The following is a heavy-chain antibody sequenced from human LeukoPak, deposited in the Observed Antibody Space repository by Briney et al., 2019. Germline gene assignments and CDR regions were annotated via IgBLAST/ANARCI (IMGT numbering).Heavy chain of an antibody. CDR1: GASFIGGY. D-gene: IGHD3-3*01. CDR3: AKNGQSGFSFDP. V-gene: IGHV4-34*01. Sequence: SETLSLTCAVYGASFIGGYWSWIRQPPGKGLEWIGEGDQRGGTKYNPSLKGRVTISADSPKNQFSLKLYYVSAADTALYYCAKNGQSGFSFDPWAREPWSPSPQ. CDR2: GDQRGGT. J-gene: IGHJ5*02.